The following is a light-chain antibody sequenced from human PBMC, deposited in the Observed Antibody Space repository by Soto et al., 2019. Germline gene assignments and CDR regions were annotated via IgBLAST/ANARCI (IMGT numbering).Light chain of an antibody. V-gene: IGLV3-27*01. CDR2: KDS. CDR3: YSAADSRGV. J-gene: IGLJ2*01. CDR1: VLAKKY. Sequence: SSELTQPSSVSVSPGQTANITCSGDVLAKKYARWFQQKPGQAPVVMIYKDSERPSGIPERFSGSSSGITVTLTISGAQVEDEADYYCYSAADSRGVFGGGTKLTVL.